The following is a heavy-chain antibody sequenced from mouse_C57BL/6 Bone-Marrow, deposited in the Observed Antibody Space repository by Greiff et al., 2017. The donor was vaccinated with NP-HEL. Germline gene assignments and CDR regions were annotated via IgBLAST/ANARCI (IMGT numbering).Heavy chain of an antibody. Sequence: QVQLKQSGAELVRPGTSVKVSCKASGYAFTNYLIEWVKQRPGQGLEWIGVINPGSGGTNYNEKFQGKATLTADKSSSTAYMQLSSLTSEDSAVYFCARYGRRYYAMDYWGQGTSVTVSS. V-gene: IGHV1-54*01. CDR2: INPGSGGT. J-gene: IGHJ4*01. CDR3: ARYGRRYYAMDY. D-gene: IGHD1-1*02. CDR1: GYAFTNYL.